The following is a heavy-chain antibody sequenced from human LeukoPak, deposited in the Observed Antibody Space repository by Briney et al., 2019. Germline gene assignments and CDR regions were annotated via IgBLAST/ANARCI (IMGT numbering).Heavy chain of an antibody. CDR2: ISAYNGNT. Sequence: PEASVKVSCKASGYTFTSYGISWVRQAPGQGLEWMGWISAYNGNTNYAQKLQGRVTMTADTSTSIAYMELRSLRSDDTAVYYCANYDILTGYLNWGQGTLVTVSS. CDR1: GYTFTSYG. D-gene: IGHD3-9*01. V-gene: IGHV1-18*04. J-gene: IGHJ4*02. CDR3: ANYDILTGYLN.